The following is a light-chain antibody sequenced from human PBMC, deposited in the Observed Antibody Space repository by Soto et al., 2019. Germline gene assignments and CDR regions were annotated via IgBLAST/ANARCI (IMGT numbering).Light chain of an antibody. CDR1: QVIISY. Sequence: IQLTRSPSSLSASVVDRVTIPCRASQVIISYLAWYQQEPGKAPKLLIYAASTLQSGVPSRFSGSGSGTDFTLTISSQQPEDFATYYCQQLNSYPLTFGGGTKVDI. CDR3: QQLNSYPLT. CDR2: AAS. J-gene: IGKJ4*01. V-gene: IGKV1-9*01.